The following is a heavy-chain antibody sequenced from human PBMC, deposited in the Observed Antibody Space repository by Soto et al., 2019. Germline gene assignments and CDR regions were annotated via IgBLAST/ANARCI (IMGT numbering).Heavy chain of an antibody. CDR2: MYPDCSDT. CDR3: ARQEGATVLFYYGMDV. Sequence: GESLKISWKWSVYNFNNYWIGWVRQRPGKGLELMGIMYPDCSDTRYSPSFQVQVTISVDKSISAAYLQWGSLKASDTAMYFCARQEGATVLFYYGMDVWGQGTTVTVSS. D-gene: IGHD1-26*01. J-gene: IGHJ6*02. V-gene: IGHV5-51*01. CDR1: VYNFNNYW.